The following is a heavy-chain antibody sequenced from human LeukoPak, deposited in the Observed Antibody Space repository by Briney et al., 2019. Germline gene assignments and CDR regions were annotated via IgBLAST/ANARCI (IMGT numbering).Heavy chain of an antibody. CDR3: AKDRSYYYDSSGYYRENYFDY. V-gene: IGHV3-43*02. Sequence: PGGSLRLSCAASGFTFYDYAMHWVRQAPGKGLEWVSLISGGGGSTYYADSVKGRFAISRDNSKNSLYLQMNSLRTEDTALYYCAKDRSYYYDSSGYYRENYFDYWGQGTLVTVSS. D-gene: IGHD3-22*01. J-gene: IGHJ4*02. CDR1: GFTFYDYA. CDR2: ISGGGGST.